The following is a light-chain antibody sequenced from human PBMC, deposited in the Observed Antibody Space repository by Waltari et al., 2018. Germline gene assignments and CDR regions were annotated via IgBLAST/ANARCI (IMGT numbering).Light chain of an antibody. CDR1: SSDVGSYKL. J-gene: IGLJ2*01. CDR2: ADS. V-gene: IGLV2-23*01. Sequence: QSALTQPASVSGSPGQSITISCTGTSSDVGSYKLVSWYQQHPGKAPRLMLYADSNRPPGSLNRFPGSKAGNTASLTISGLQAEDEAAYYCCSYAGSSTVKFGEGTYLTVL. CDR3: CSYAGSSTVK.